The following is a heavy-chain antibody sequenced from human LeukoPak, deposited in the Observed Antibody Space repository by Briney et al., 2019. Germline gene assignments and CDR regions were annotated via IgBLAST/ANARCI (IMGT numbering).Heavy chain of an antibody. CDR3: TRVETYYDFWSGYPSLYYFDY. Sequence: GGSLRLSCTASGFTFGDYAMSWFRQAPGKGLEWVGFIRSKAYGGTTEYAASVKGRFTISRDDSKSIAYLQMNSLKTEDTAVYYCTRVETYYDFWSGYPSLYYFDYWGQGTLVTVSS. CDR2: IRSKAYGGTT. D-gene: IGHD3-3*01. V-gene: IGHV3-49*03. J-gene: IGHJ4*02. CDR1: GFTFGDYA.